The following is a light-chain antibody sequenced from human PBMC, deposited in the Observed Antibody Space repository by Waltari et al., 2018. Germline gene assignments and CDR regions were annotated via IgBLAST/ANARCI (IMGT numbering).Light chain of an antibody. CDR3: CSYAGSGTLV. CDR2: EVS. CDR1: SSDVGNYNL. V-gene: IGLV2-23*02. J-gene: IGLJ3*02. Sequence: QSALTQPAAVRGSPGQSLTIYCPGTSSDVGNYNLVSWYQQHPGKAPKLMIYEVSKRPSGASNRFSGSKSGNTASLTISGLQAEDEADYYCCSYAGSGTLVFGGGTKLTVL.